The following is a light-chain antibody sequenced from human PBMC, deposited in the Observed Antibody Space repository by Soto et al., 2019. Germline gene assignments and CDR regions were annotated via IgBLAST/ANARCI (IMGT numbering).Light chain of an antibody. CDR3: QQHNTWAMR. Sequence: EIVMTQSPATLSVSQGDRATLSFRASQSVSSNLAWYQQKPGQAPRLLIYGASTRATGIPARFSGSGSGTDDIFPSIRMQSEDSSVYYCQQHNTWAMRFDQGTKVE. J-gene: IGKJ1*01. CDR2: GAS. CDR1: QSVSSN. V-gene: IGKV3-15*01.